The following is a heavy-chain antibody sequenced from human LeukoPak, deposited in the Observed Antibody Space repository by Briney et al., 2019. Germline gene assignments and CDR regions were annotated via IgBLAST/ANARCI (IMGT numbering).Heavy chain of an antibody. V-gene: IGHV4-34*01. D-gene: IGHD2-21*01. CDR2: INHSGST. CDR1: GGSFSGYY. Sequence: SETLSLTCGVSGGSFSGYYWNWIRQPPGKGLEWIGEINHSGSTNYNPSLRSRVTISVGTSQKQFSLKLSSVTAADTAVYYCARGVVIAPQTFDYWGQGTLVTVSS. J-gene: IGHJ4*02. CDR3: ARGVVIAPQTFDY.